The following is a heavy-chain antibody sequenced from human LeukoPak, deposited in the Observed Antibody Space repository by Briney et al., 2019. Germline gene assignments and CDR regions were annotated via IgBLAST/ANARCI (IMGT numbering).Heavy chain of an antibody. V-gene: IGHV1-69*13. Sequence: SVKISSKASRGTLTTYAISWVRQAPGHGLEWMGGIIPIFGIANSAQKFHGRVTITADESPRTASTRLSRPRYQDPAAYYSARRANIVVVRAAIIIWFDPWGQGTLVTVS. J-gene: IGHJ5*02. D-gene: IGHD2-2*02. CDR3: ARRANIVVVRAAIIIWFDP. CDR2: IIPIFGIA. CDR1: RGTLTTYA.